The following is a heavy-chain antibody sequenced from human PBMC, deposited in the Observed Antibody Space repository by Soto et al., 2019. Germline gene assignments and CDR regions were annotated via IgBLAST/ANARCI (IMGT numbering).Heavy chain of an antibody. J-gene: IGHJ6*02. D-gene: IGHD2-15*01. CDR1: GGSISSVNYY. CDR3: APLSVSLSGPYGIHV. CDR2: MLYSGLT. V-gene: IGHV4-39*01. Sequence: SETLSLTCTVSGGSISSVNYYWAWIRQPPGKGLEWIGSMLYSGLTYYNPSLKSRVTLSVDTSKNQFSVRLNSVTASDTAVYYCAPLSVSLSGPYGIHVWGQGTTVTVSS.